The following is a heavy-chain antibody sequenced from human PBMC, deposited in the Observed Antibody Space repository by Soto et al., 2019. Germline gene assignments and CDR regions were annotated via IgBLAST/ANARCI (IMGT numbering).Heavy chain of an antibody. CDR2: IWSDGTNK. CDR3: ARDYDSSGFYPQTYYFEY. J-gene: IGHJ4*02. Sequence: QVQLVESGGGVVQPGRSLRLSCAASGFTFSTYGMHWVRQAPGKRLEWVAVIWSDGTNKYYADSVKGRFTISRDNSKNTLYLQMNSLRAENTAVYYCARDYDSSGFYPQTYYFEYWGQGTLVTVSS. D-gene: IGHD3-22*01. V-gene: IGHV3-33*01. CDR1: GFTFSTYG.